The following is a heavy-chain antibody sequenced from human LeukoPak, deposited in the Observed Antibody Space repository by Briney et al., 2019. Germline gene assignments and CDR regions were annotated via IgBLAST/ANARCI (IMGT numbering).Heavy chain of an antibody. CDR1: GYTLTCYG. V-gene: IGHV1-18*01. CDR2: ISTQSGNT. Sequence: ASVKVSCEASGYTLTCYGINWMRQAPGQGLEWMGWISTQSGNTNYAQKVQGRLTLTTDRSTNTAYMELRSLRSDDTAVYYCARGAYGDKWGQGTMVTVSS. J-gene: IGHJ4*02. D-gene: IGHD4-17*01. CDR3: ARGAYGDK.